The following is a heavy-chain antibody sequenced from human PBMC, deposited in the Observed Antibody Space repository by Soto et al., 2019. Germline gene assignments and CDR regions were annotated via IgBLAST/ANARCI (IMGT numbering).Heavy chain of an antibody. V-gene: IGHV3-23*01. D-gene: IGHD1-7*01. CDR1: GFTFSSYA. CDR3: AIPGSGTTIQHYYYYGMDV. Sequence: GGSLRLSCAASGFTFSSYAMSWVRQAPGKGLERVSAISGSGGSTYYADSVKGRFTISRDNSKNTLYLQMNSLRAEDTAVYYCAIPGSGTTIQHYYYYGMDVWGQGTTVTVSS. CDR2: ISGSGGST. J-gene: IGHJ6*02.